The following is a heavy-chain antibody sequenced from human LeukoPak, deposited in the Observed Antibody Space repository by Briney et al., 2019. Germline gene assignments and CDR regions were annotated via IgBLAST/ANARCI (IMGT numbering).Heavy chain of an antibody. V-gene: IGHV3-23*01. J-gene: IGHJ3*02. Sequence: GGSLRLSCAASGFTFSSYAMSWVRQAPGKGLEWVSAISGSGGSTYYADSVKGRFTISRDNSKNTLYLQMNSLRAEDTAVYYCAKAADVLRFLEWFSSFDIWGQGTMVTVSS. CDR3: AKAADVLRFLEWFSSFDI. D-gene: IGHD3-3*01. CDR2: ISGSGGST. CDR1: GFTFSSYA.